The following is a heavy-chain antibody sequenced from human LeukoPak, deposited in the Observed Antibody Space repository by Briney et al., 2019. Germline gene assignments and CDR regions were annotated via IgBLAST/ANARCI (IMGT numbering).Heavy chain of an antibody. Sequence: PSETLSLTCAVYGGSFSGYYWSWIRQPPGKGLEWIGEMNHSGSTNYNPSLKSRVTISVDTSKNQFSLKLSSVTAADTAVYYCARGGGQQWLPIDYWGQGTLVTVSS. D-gene: IGHD6-19*01. CDR1: GGSFSGYY. V-gene: IGHV4-34*01. J-gene: IGHJ4*02. CDR3: ARGGGQQWLPIDY. CDR2: MNHSGST.